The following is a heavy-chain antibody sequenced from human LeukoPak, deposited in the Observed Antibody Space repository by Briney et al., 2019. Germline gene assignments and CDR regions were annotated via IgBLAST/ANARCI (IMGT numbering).Heavy chain of an antibody. CDR3: ARDTGVTDSNDYNVFDP. CDR1: GASISGYY. CDR2: IYTTGST. V-gene: IGHV4-4*07. J-gene: IGHJ5*02. Sequence: SETLSLTCSVSGASISGYYWSWIRQPAGRGLEWIGRIYTTGSTKYNPSLKSRVIMSVDASKNQFSLKLSSVTAADTAVYYCARDTGVTDSNDYNVFDPWGQGTLVTVSS. D-gene: IGHD3-22*01.